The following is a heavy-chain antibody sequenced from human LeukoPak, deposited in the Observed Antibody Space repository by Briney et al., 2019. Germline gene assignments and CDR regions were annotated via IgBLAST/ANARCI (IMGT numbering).Heavy chain of an antibody. CDR2: MNPNSGNT. V-gene: IGHV1-8*01. CDR3: ARGRRSGGSWALFY. J-gene: IGHJ4*02. CDR1: GYTFTSYD. D-gene: IGHD2-15*01. Sequence: ASVKVSCKASGYTFTSYDINWVRQAIGQGLEWMGWMNPNSGNTGYAQKFQGRVTMTRNTSISTAYMELSSLRSEDTAVYYCARGRRSGGSWALFYWGQGTLVTVSS.